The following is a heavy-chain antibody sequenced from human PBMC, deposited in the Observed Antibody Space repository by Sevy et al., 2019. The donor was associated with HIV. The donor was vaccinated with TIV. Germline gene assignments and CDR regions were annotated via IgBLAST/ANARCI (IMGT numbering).Heavy chain of an antibody. CDR1: GLTFSRAW. Sequence: GGSLRLSCATSGLTFSRAWMTWVRQAPGKGLEWVGRIKGKTDGGTTDYAAPVKGRFTISRDESKNTVYLQINSLKTEDTDVYYCTTKSDFWSGYQYFDLWGRGTLVTVSS. V-gene: IGHV3-15*01. J-gene: IGHJ2*01. CDR2: IKGKTDGGTT. D-gene: IGHD3-3*01. CDR3: TTKSDFWSGYQYFDL.